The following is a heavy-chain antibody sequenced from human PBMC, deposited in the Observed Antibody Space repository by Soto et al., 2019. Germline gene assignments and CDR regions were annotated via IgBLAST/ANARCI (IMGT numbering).Heavy chain of an antibody. V-gene: IGHV5-10-1*01. D-gene: IGHD3-10*01. CDR1: GYSFTSYW. CDR3: ATRRGLGYYGSGSPPYYGMDV. CDR2: IDPSDSYT. J-gene: IGHJ6*02. Sequence: GESLKISCKGSGYSFTSYWISWVRQMPGKGLEWMGRIDPSDSYTNYSPSFQGQVTISADKSISTAYLQWISLKASDTAMYYFATRRGLGYYGSGSPPYYGMDVWGQGTTVTVSS.